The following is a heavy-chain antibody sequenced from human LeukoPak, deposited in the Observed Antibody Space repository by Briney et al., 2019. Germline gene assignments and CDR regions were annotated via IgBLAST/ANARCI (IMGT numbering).Heavy chain of an antibody. D-gene: IGHD6-19*01. Sequence: GESLKISCKGSGYIFTSNWIGWVRQMPGKGLEWMGILFPGDSEIRYSPSFQGQVTISADKSIGTAYLQWSSLKASDTAMYYCARHRGTSSGWYAFDYWGQGTLVTVSS. CDR2: LFPGDSEI. CDR3: ARHRGTSSGWYAFDY. CDR1: GYIFTSNW. J-gene: IGHJ4*02. V-gene: IGHV5-51*01.